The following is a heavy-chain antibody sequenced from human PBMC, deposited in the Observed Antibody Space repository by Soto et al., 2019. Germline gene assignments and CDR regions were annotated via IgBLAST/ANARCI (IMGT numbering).Heavy chain of an antibody. V-gene: IGHV3-11*05. J-gene: IGHJ4*02. CDR2: ISSSSSYT. CDR1: GFNFRDYY. Sequence: GGSLRLSCAASGFNFRDYYMSWIRQAPGKGLEWVSYISSSSSYTNYADSVKGRFTISRDNAKNSLYLQMNSLRAEDTAVYYCASELRYFDWPLPSSDYWGQGTLVTVSS. D-gene: IGHD3-9*01. CDR3: ASELRYFDWPLPSSDY.